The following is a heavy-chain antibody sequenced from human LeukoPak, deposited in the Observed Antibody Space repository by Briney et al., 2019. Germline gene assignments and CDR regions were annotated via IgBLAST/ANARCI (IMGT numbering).Heavy chain of an antibody. Sequence: GGSLRLSCAASGFTFSDYYMTWIRQAPGKGLEWLSYISNTGTTIYYADSVKGRFTISRDNAKNSVYLQINSPRVEDTAVYYCARDRPFYYYDYSGYYNWGQGTLVTVSS. CDR2: ISNTGTTI. D-gene: IGHD3-22*01. V-gene: IGHV3-11*04. CDR1: GFTFSDYY. CDR3: ARDRPFYYYDYSGYYN. J-gene: IGHJ4*02.